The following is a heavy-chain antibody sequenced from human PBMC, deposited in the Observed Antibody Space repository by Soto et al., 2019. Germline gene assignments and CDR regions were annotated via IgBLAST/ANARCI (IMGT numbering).Heavy chain of an antibody. CDR2: INHSGST. V-gene: IGHV4-34*01. D-gene: IGHD2-15*01. CDR1: GGSFSGYY. CDR3: ARYAPLPIEAATPFRYYYYGMDV. Sequence: KPSETLSLTCAVYGGSFSGYYWSWIRQPPGKGLEWIGEINHSGSTNYNPSLKSRVTISVDTSKNQFSLKLSSVTAADTAVYYCARYAPLPIEAATPFRYYYYGMDVWGQGTTVTVSS. J-gene: IGHJ6*02.